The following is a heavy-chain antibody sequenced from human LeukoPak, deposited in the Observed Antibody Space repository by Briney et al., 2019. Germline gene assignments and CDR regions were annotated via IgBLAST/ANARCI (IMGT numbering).Heavy chain of an antibody. CDR1: GYTFTNYG. Sequence: ASVKVSCKASGYTFTNYGISWVRQAPGQGLEWMGWISAYNGNTKYAQKFQGRATMTTETSTSTAYMELRSLRSDDTAFYYCAWTYHDSSGKSNWFDPWGQGTLVTVPS. CDR3: AWTYHDSSGKSNWFDP. J-gene: IGHJ5*02. V-gene: IGHV1-18*01. D-gene: IGHD3-22*01. CDR2: ISAYNGNT.